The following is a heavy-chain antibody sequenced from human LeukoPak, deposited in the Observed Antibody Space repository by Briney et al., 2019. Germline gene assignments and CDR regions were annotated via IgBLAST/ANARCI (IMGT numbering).Heavy chain of an antibody. D-gene: IGHD3-9*01. Sequence: SETLSLTCAVYGGSFSGYYWSWIRQPPGKGLEWIGEINHSGSTNYNPSLKSRVTISVDTSKNQFSLKLSSVTAADTAVYYCARDTYYDILTGYFFDYWGQGTLVTVSS. J-gene: IGHJ4*02. CDR1: GGSFSGYY. CDR2: INHSGST. V-gene: IGHV4-34*01. CDR3: ARDTYYDILTGYFFDY.